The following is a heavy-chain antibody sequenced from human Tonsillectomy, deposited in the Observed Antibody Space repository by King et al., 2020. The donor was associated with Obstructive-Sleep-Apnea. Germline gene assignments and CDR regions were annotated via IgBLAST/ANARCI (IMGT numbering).Heavy chain of an antibody. CDR2: IYWDDDK. Sequence: TLKESGPTLVKPTQTLTLTCTFSGFSLSTSGVGVGWIRQPPGKALEWLALIYWDDDKPYSPSLKSRLTITKDTSKNQVILIITNMDPVDTATYYCAHLYDSSGYYYLRFFQHWGQGTLVTVSS. J-gene: IGHJ1*01. CDR1: GFSLSTSGVG. V-gene: IGHV2-5*02. CDR3: AHLYDSSGYYYLRFFQH. D-gene: IGHD3-22*01.